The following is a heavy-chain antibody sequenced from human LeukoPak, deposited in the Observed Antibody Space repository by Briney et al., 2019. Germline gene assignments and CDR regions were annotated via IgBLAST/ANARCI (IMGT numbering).Heavy chain of an antibody. CDR2: FSSGSGFT. CDR3: AKDRRLWFGGYGMDV. V-gene: IGHV3-23*01. J-gene: IGHJ6*02. CDR1: GFTFSSFA. Sequence: GGSLRLSCAASGFTFSSFAMSWVRQVPGRGMEWVASFSSGSGFTDYADSVKGRFTISRDNSKNTLYLQMNSLRAEDTAVYYCAKDRRLWFGGYGMDVWGQGTTVTVSS. D-gene: IGHD3-10*01.